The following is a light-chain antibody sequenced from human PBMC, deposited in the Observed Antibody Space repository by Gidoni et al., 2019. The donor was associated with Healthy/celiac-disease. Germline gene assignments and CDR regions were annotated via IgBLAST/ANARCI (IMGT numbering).Light chain of an antibody. CDR3: MQALQFSWT. CDR2: LGS. Sequence: DSVMTQSPPPLPGTPGKPASISCRSSQSLLHSNGYNYLDWYLQKPGQSPQLLIYLGSNRASGVPDRFSGSGSGTDFTLKISRVEAEDVGVYYCMQALQFSWTFGQGTKVEIK. V-gene: IGKV2-28*01. CDR1: QSLLHSNGYNY. J-gene: IGKJ1*01.